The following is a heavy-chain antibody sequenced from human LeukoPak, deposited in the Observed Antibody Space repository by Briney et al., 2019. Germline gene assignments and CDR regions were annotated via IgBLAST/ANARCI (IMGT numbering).Heavy chain of an antibody. CDR3: ARETSGYYGSGSYFGENYYYYYSMDV. Sequence: GSLRLSCAASGFTFSSYEMNWVRQPPGKGLEWIGEIYHSGSTNYNPSLKSRVTISVDKSKNQFSLKLSSVTAADTAVYYCARETSGYYGSGSYFGENYYYYYSMDVWGKGTTVTVSS. V-gene: IGHV4-4*02. CDR2: IYHSGST. CDR1: GFTFSSYEM. J-gene: IGHJ6*04. D-gene: IGHD3-10*01.